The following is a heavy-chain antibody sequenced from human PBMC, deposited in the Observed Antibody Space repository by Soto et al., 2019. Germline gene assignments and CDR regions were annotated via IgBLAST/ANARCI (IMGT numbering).Heavy chain of an antibody. Sequence: SETLSLTCAVYGGSFSGYYWSWIRQPPGKGLEWIGEINHSGSTNYNPSLKSRVTISVDTSKNQFSLKLSPVTAADTAVYYCARGVGLPTKWWGQGTLVTVS. CDR3: ARGVGLPTKW. V-gene: IGHV4-34*01. CDR1: GGSFSGYY. J-gene: IGHJ4*02. CDR2: INHSGST. D-gene: IGHD1-26*01.